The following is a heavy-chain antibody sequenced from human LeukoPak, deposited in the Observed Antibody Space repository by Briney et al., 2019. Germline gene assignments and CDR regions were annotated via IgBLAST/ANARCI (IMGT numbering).Heavy chain of an antibody. V-gene: IGHV1-69*05. CDR3: ARGVPVAGNAPYYYYYYMDV. CDR1: GGTFSSYA. Sequence: ASVKVSCKASGGTFSSYAISWVRQAPGQGLEWMGRIIPISGTADYAQKFQGRVTITTDESTSTAYMELSSLRSEDTAVYYCARGVPVAGNAPYYYYYYMDVWGKGTTVTVSS. D-gene: IGHD6-19*01. CDR2: IIPISGTA. J-gene: IGHJ6*03.